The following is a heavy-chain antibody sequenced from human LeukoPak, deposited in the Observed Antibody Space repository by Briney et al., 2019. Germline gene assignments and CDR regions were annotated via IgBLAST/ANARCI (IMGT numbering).Heavy chain of an antibody. CDR1: GFTFSRYA. Sequence: GRSLRLSCAASGFTFSRYAMHWVRQAPGKGLEWVAVFYYDGSGKYYADSVKGRFTISRDNSKNTLYLQMNSLRTEDTSVYSCARGFYTGYSTGWYGGVDYWGQGTLVSVSS. CDR2: FYYDGSGK. J-gene: IGHJ4*02. CDR3: ARGFYTGYSTGWYGGVDY. D-gene: IGHD6-19*01. V-gene: IGHV3-30*14.